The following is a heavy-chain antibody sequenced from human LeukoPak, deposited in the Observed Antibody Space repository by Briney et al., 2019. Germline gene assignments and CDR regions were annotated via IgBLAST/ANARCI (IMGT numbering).Heavy chain of an antibody. V-gene: IGHV1-69*04. Sequence: GASVKVSCKASGGTFSSYAISWVRQAPGQGLEWMGRIIPILGIANYAQKFQGRVTITADKSTSTAYMELSSLRSEDTAVYYCARDQVPSIAARPWNNWFAPWGQGTLVTVSS. D-gene: IGHD6-6*01. CDR2: IIPILGIA. CDR3: ARDQVPSIAARPWNNWFAP. CDR1: GGTFSSYA. J-gene: IGHJ5*02.